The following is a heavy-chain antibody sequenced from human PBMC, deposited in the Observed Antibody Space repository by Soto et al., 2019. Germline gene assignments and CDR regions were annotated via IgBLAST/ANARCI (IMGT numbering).Heavy chain of an antibody. J-gene: IGHJ4*02. CDR1: GFTFSTCA. CDR3: AKRRGAGGHFDY. V-gene: IGHV3-23*01. CDR2: VSSGGGT. D-gene: IGHD2-15*01. Sequence: GGSLRLSCAASGFTFSTCAMGWVRQAPGKGLEWVSVVSSGGGTHYADSVKGRFTVSRDNSKNTLSLQMNSLRADDTAVYYCAKRRGAGGHFDYWGQGALVTVSS.